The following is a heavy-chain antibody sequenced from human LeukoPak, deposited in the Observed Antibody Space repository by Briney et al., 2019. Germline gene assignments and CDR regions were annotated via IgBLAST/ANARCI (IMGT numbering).Heavy chain of an antibody. J-gene: IGHJ5*02. Sequence: PSETLSLTCTVSGGSISSYYWSWLRQPAGKGLEWIGRIYTSGSTNYNPSLKSRVTMSVDTSKNQFSLKLSSVTAADTAVYYCAGGGITIFGVAGRGVNWFDPWGQGTLVTVSS. CDR2: IYTSGST. V-gene: IGHV4-4*07. CDR1: GGSISSYY. CDR3: AGGGITIFGVAGRGVNWFDP. D-gene: IGHD3-3*01.